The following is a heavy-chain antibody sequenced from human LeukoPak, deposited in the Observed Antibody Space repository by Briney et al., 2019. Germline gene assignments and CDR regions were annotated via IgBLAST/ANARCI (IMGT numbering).Heavy chain of an antibody. D-gene: IGHD6-13*01. CDR1: GYTFTSYD. CDR2: MNPNSGNT. Sequence: ASVKISCKASGYTFTSYDINWVRQATGQGLEWMGWMNPNSGNTGYAQKLQGRVTMTTDTSTSTAYMELRSLRSDDTAVYYCARDLSSWRYYYYMDVWGKGTTVTVSS. CDR3: ARDLSSWRYYYYMDV. V-gene: IGHV1-8*02. J-gene: IGHJ6*03.